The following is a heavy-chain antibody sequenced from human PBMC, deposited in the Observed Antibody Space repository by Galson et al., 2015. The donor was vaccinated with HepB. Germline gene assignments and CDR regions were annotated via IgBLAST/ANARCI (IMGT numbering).Heavy chain of an antibody. CDR2: IILNFGTS. CDR1: GGSFSGFS. CDR3: ASPRGSNWDSFDY. D-gene: IGHD1-7*01. Sequence: SVKVSCKASGGSFSGFSIAWVRQAPGQGPEWMGGIILNFGTSNSAPKFRGRVTITADESTSTAFLELSGLGSEDTAVYYCASPRGSNWDSFDYWGQGTLVTVST. V-gene: IGHV1-69*13. J-gene: IGHJ4*02.